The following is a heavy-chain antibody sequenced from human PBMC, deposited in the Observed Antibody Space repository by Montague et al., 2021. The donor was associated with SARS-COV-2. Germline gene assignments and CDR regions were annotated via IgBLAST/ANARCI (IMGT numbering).Heavy chain of an antibody. CDR3: ARGWGWRGDFDY. CDR2: IYNTGST. J-gene: IGHJ4*02. D-gene: IGHD3-16*01. CDR1: GGSINNYY. V-gene: IGHV4-59*01. Sequence: SETLSLTCTVSGGSINNYYWSWIRQPAGRGLEWLGYIYNTGSTTRNPSLDSRVTISLDTSRDLVSLELRSLTAADAAVYYCARGWGWRGDFDYWGQGTLVTVSS.